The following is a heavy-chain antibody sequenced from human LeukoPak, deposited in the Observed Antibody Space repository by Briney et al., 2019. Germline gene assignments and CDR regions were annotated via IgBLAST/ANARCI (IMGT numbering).Heavy chain of an antibody. CDR3: ARVTQMDQLALDY. CDR2: MNPNSGNT. J-gene: IGHJ4*02. CDR1: GYTFTSYD. Sequence: ASVKVSCKASGYTFTSYDINWVRQATGQGLEWMGWMNPNSGNTGYAQKFQGRVTMTRNTSIDTAYMELSSLRSEDTAVYYCARVTQMDQLALDYWGQGTLVTVSS. D-gene: IGHD2-2*01. V-gene: IGHV1-8*01.